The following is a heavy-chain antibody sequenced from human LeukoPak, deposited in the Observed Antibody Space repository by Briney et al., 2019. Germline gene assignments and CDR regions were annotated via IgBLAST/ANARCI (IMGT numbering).Heavy chain of an antibody. V-gene: IGHV4-61*01. CDR1: GGSVSSGTYY. J-gene: IGHJ4*02. CDR3: ARRRMIRGVIIFDY. D-gene: IGHD3-10*01. Sequence: SETLSLTCSVSGGSVSSGTYYETWIQQPPGKGLEWIGHVYFSGTSSYNPSLKSRVTISADTSKNQFSLKLISVTAADTAVYFCARRRMIRGVIIFDYWGPGALVTVSS. CDR2: VYFSGTS.